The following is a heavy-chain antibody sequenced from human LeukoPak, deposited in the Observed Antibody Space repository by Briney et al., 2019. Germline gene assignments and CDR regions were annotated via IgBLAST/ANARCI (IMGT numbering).Heavy chain of an antibody. V-gene: IGHV4-59*01. CDR2: IYYSGST. Sequence: PSETLSLTCTVSDGSISSYYWSWIRQPPGKGLEWIGYIYYSGSTNYNPSLKSRVTISVDTSKNQFSLKLSSVTAADTAVYYCARDMTDYYVRPEHAFDIWGQGTMVTVSS. CDR1: DGSISSYY. J-gene: IGHJ3*02. D-gene: IGHD3-10*02. CDR3: ARDMTDYYVRPEHAFDI.